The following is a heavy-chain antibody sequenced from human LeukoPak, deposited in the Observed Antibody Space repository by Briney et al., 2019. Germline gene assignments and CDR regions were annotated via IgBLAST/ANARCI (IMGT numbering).Heavy chain of an antibody. V-gene: IGHV4-39*07. D-gene: IGHD3-10*01. Sequence: SETLSLTCTVSGGSISSSSYYWGWIRQPPGKGLEWIGSIYYSGSTYYNPSLKSRVTISVDTSKNQFSLKLSSVTAADTAVYYCARVLLWFGESIDYWGQGTLVTVSS. CDR2: IYYSGST. J-gene: IGHJ4*02. CDR1: GGSISSSSYY. CDR3: ARVLLWFGESIDY.